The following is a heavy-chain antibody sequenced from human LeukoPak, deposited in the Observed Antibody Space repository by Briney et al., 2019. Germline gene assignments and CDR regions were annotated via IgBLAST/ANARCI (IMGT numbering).Heavy chain of an antibody. Sequence: PSQTLSLTCTVSGGSISSGSYYWSWIRQPAGKGLEWIGRIYTSGSTNYNPSLKSRVTISVDTSNNQFSLKLSSVTAADTAVYYCARDLWVYYDFWSGYSNWFDPWGQGTLVTVSS. CDR2: IYTSGST. V-gene: IGHV4-61*02. J-gene: IGHJ5*02. CDR3: ARDLWVYYDFWSGYSNWFDP. D-gene: IGHD3-3*01. CDR1: GGSISSGSYY.